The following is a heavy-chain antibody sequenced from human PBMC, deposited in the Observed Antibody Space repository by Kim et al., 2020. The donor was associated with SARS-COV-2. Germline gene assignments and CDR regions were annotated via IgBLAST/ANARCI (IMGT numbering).Heavy chain of an antibody. CDR1: GGSFSGYY. CDR3: ARGERYNWNYVHWFDP. CDR2: INHSGST. D-gene: IGHD1-7*01. Sequence: SETLSLTCAVYGGSFSGYYWSWIRQPPGKGLEWIGEINHSGSTNYNPSLKSRVTISVDTSKNQFSLKLSSVTAADTAVYYCARGERYNWNYVHWFDPWGQGTLVTVSS. J-gene: IGHJ5*02. V-gene: IGHV4-34*01.